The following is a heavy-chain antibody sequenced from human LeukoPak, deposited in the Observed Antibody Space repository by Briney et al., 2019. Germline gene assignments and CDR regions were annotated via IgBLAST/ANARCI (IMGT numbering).Heavy chain of an antibody. CDR2: IIPIFGTA. V-gene: IGHV1-69*13. D-gene: IGHD5-24*01. CDR1: GGTFSSYA. J-gene: IGHJ4*02. Sequence: SVKVSCKASGGTFSSYAISWVRQAPGQGLEWMGGIIPIFGTANYAQKFQGRVTITADESTSTAYMELSSLRSEDTAVYYCARDQGQDGYKVQSPFDYWGQGTLVTVSS. CDR3: ARDQGQDGYKVQSPFDY.